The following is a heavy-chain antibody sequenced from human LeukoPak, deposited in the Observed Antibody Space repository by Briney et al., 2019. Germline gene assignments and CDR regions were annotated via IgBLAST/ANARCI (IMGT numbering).Heavy chain of an antibody. CDR1: GFSFDDYA. V-gene: IGHV3-9*01. D-gene: IGHD3-10*01. J-gene: IGHJ5*02. Sequence: PGGSLRLSCAASGFSFDDYAMHWVRQAPGKGLEWVSGITWNSGSIGYADSVKGRFTVSRDNAKNSLYLQMNSLRAEDTALYYCAKDIGYYGSGSSGLDPWGQGTLVTVSS. CDR3: AKDIGYYGSGSSGLDP. CDR2: ITWNSGSI.